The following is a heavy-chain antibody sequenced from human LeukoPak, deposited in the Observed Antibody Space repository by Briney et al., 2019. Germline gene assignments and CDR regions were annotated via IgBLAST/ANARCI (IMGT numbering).Heavy chain of an antibody. D-gene: IGHD1-14*01. V-gene: IGHV4-31*11. CDR1: GGSFSGYY. Sequence: PSETLSLTCAVYGGSFSGYYWSWIRQHPGKGLEWIGYIYYSGSAYYNPSLKSRVTISVDTSKNQFSLKLSSVTAADTAVYYCARGTVPGNQGYSPPYGMDVWGQGTTVTVSS. CDR3: ARGTVPGNQGYSPPYGMDV. CDR2: IYYSGSA. J-gene: IGHJ6*02.